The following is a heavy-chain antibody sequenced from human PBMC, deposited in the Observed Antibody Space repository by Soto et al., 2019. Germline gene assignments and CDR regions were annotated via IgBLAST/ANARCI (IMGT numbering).Heavy chain of an antibody. CDR1: GASVNSGDYY. CDR3: ARAHRYYDDPEI. D-gene: IGHD3-22*01. Sequence: QVQLQESGPGLVKASQTLSLTCTVSGASVNSGDYYWSWVRQPPGRGLEWIGYIHYSETIYYNPSLKSRVQILVETFKNQFSLEVSSVTAADTAVYYCARAHRYYDDPEIWGQGTTVTVSS. J-gene: IGHJ3*02. V-gene: IGHV4-30-4*01. CDR2: IHYSETI.